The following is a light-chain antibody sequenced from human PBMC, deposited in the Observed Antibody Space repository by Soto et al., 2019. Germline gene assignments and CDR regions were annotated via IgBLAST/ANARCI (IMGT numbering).Light chain of an antibody. CDR2: GNN. J-gene: IGLJ7*01. CDR1: SSNIGAGYD. CDR3: QSYDSSLSGAV. V-gene: IGLV1-40*01. Sequence: QSVLTQPPSVSGAPGQRGTISCTGSSSNIGAGYDVHWYQQLPGTAPKLLIYGNNNRPSGVPDRFSGSKSGTSASLAITGLQAEDEADYYCQSYDSSLSGAVFGGGTQLTVL.